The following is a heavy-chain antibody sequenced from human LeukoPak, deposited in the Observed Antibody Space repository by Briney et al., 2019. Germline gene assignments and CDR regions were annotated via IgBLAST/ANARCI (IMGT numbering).Heavy chain of an antibody. CDR3: ARHKITVGGTVHNWFDP. CDR1: GVSIISTSYY. J-gene: IGHJ5*02. V-gene: IGHV4-39*01. Sequence: SETLSLTCTVSGVSIISTSYYWGWIRQPPGKGRDWIASMYYSGNTYYNPSLKCRVTISVDTSKNQCSLKLSSVTGADSALYYCARHKITVGGTVHNWFDPWGQGTLVTVSS. D-gene: IGHD6-13*01. CDR2: MYYSGNT.